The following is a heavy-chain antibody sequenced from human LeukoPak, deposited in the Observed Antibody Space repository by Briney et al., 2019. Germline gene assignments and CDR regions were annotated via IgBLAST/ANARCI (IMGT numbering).Heavy chain of an antibody. Sequence: GGPLSLSCAASGFTFSSYEMNWVRQAPGKGREWLSYISSSGSNIYYADSVKGRFTISRDNAKNSLYLQMNSLRAEDTAVYYCASQDYRYYFDYWGQGTLVTVSS. D-gene: IGHD4/OR15-4a*01. CDR1: GFTFSSYE. V-gene: IGHV3-48*03. J-gene: IGHJ4*02. CDR2: ISSSGSNI. CDR3: ASQDYRYYFDY.